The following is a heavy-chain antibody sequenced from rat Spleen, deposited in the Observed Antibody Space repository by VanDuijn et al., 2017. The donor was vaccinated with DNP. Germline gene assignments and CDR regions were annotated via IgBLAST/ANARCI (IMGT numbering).Heavy chain of an antibody. CDR1: GFTFNYYW. CDR3: ARVSGYDYFDY. Sequence: EVQLVESGGDLVQPGRSLKLSCVASGFTFNYYWMAWIRQVPGKGLEWIASITSGTGTTSYADAVKGRFMISRDNAKNTLYLQMDSLRSEDTATYYCARVSGYDYFDYWGQGTLVTVSS. V-gene: IGHV5-31*01. J-gene: IGHJ3*01. CDR2: ITSGTGTT. D-gene: IGHD4-3*01.